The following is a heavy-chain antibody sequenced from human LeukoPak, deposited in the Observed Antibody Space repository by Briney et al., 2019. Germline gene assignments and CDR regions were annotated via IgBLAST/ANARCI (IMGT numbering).Heavy chain of an antibody. CDR1: GFTFDDYA. Sequence: GGSLRLSCAASGFTFDDYAMHWVRQAPGEGLEWVSGISWNSGSIGYADSVKGRFTISRDNAKNSLYLQMNSLRAEDTALYYCAKDRSLAGALTQFDYWGQGTLVTVSS. CDR3: AKDRSLAGALTQFDY. D-gene: IGHD7-27*01. CDR2: ISWNSGSI. J-gene: IGHJ4*02. V-gene: IGHV3-9*01.